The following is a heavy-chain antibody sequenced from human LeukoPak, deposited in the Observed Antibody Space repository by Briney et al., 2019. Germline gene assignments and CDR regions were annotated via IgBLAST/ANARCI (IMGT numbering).Heavy chain of an antibody. CDR2: IYPGDSDT. CDR3: ARLWDDCVWGRPPNRFDY. D-gene: IGHD3-16*01. V-gene: IGHV5-51*01. J-gene: IGHJ4*02. Sequence: GESLKISCKGSGYSFTSYWIGWVRQMPGKGLEWMGIIYPGDSDTRYSPSFQGQVTISADKSISTAYLQWSSLKASDTAMYYCARLWDDCVWGRPPNRFDYWGQGTLVTVSS. CDR1: GYSFTSYW.